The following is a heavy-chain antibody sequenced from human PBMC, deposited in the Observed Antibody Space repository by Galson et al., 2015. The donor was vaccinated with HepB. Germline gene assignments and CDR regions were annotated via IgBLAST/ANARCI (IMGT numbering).Heavy chain of an antibody. CDR1: GFTFSSYS. CDR3: AREVVVVPAAIPSGGMDV. CDR2: ISSSSSTI. J-gene: IGHJ6*02. V-gene: IGHV3-48*02. D-gene: IGHD2-2*01. Sequence: SLRLSCAASGFTFSSYSMNWVRQAPGKGLEWVSSISSSSSTIYYADSVKGRFTISRDNAKNSLYLQMNSLRDEDTAVYYCAREVVVVPAAIPSGGMDVWGQGTTVTVSS.